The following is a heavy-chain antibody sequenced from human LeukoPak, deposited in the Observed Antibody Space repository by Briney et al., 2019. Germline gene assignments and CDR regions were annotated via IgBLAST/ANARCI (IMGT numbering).Heavy chain of an antibody. CDR3: ARVGGSYGGYYFDY. Sequence: PSETLSLTCRVSGYSISSCYYWGWFRQPPRKGLEWIGSIYHSGSTYYNPSLKSRVTISVDTSKNQFSLKLSSVTAADPAVYYCARVGGSYGGYYFDYWGQGTLVTVSS. V-gene: IGHV4-38-2*02. CDR2: IYHSGST. CDR1: GYSISSCYY. D-gene: IGHD1-26*01. J-gene: IGHJ4*02.